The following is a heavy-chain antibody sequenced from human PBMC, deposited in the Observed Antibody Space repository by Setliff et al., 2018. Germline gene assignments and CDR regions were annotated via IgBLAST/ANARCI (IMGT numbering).Heavy chain of an antibody. CDR2: ISGSGAI. CDR1: GFTFSNYA. CDR3: AKVQAVAGTCFQH. Sequence: GGSLRLSCAASGFTFSNYAMSWVRQAPGKGLEWVSAISGSGAISYADSVKGRFTISRDNYKNTLYLQMNSLRAEDTAVYYCAKVQAVAGTCFQHWGQGTLVTVSS. D-gene: IGHD6-19*01. V-gene: IGHV3-23*01. J-gene: IGHJ1*01.